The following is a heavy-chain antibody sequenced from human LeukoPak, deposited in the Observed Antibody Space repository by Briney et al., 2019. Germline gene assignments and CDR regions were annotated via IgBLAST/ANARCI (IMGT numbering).Heavy chain of an antibody. CDR2: IKSKTDGGTT. J-gene: IGHJ4*02. V-gene: IGHV3-15*01. CDR3: SAYSGSPY. CDR1: GFTFGDYA. D-gene: IGHD1-26*01. Sequence: GGSLRLSCTASGFTFGDYAMSWFRQAPGKGLEWVGRIKSKTDGGTTDYAAPVKGRFTISRDDSKNTLYLQMNSLKTEDTAVYYCSAYSGSPYWGQGTLVTVSS.